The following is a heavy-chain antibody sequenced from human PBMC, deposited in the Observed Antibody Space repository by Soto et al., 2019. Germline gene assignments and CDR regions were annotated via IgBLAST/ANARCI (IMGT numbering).Heavy chain of an antibody. V-gene: IGHV1-46*01. Sequence: ASVKVSCKASGYTFTSYYMHWVRQAPGQGLEWMGIINPSGGSTSYAQKFQGRVTMTRDTSTSTVYMELSSLRSEDTAVYYCARWDDLNYDFWSGYYSPLTYGMDVWGQGTTVTVSS. CDR3: ARWDDLNYDFWSGYYSPLTYGMDV. CDR1: GYTFTSYY. J-gene: IGHJ6*02. CDR2: INPSGGST. D-gene: IGHD3-3*01.